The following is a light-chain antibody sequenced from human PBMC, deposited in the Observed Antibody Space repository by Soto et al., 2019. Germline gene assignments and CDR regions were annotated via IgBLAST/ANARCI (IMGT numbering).Light chain of an antibody. Sequence: EIVMTQSPGTLSLSPGERATLSCRASQSVGTYLAWYQQKPGQSPRLLMFDVSNRATGIPARFSGNGSGTNVSFSESRLEPQGPEVHDSEKGSGSPLAVGGGTKVDIK. V-gene: IGKV3-11*01. CDR2: DVS. CDR1: QSVGTY. CDR3: EKGSGSPLA. J-gene: IGKJ4*01.